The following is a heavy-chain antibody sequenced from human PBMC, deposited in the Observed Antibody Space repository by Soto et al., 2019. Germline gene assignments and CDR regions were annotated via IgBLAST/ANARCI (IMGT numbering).Heavy chain of an antibody. V-gene: IGHV3-30*18. CDR1: GFTFSTYG. CDR3: AKEVKGKSWYEH. J-gene: IGHJ4*02. Sequence: AGGSLRLSCAASGFTFSTYGIHWVRQAPGKGLEWVAVISYDGSDRRYADAIKGRFTISRDNSMNTVSLQMNSLRPEDTALYYCAKEVKGKSWYEHWGQGTLVTVSS. D-gene: IGHD6-13*01. CDR2: ISYDGSDR.